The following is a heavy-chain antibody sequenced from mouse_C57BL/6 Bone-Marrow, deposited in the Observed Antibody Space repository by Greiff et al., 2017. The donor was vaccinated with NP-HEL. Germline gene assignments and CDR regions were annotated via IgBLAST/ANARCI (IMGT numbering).Heavy chain of an antibody. CDR1: GYAFTNYL. J-gene: IGHJ4*01. V-gene: IGHV1-54*01. CDR2: INPGSGGT. CDR3: ARWRYGSSYDYAMDY. Sequence: VQLQQSGAELVRPGTSVKVSCKASGYAFTNYLIEWVKQRPGQGLEWIGVINPGSGGTNYNEKFKGKATLTADKSSSTAYMQLSSVTSEDSAVNFCARWRYGSSYDYAMDYWGQGTSVTVSS. D-gene: IGHD1-1*01.